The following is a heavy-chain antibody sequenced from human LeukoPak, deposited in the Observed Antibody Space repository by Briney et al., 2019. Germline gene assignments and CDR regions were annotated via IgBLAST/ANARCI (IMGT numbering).Heavy chain of an antibody. D-gene: IGHD5-24*01. CDR2: ISSNGGST. J-gene: IGHJ4*02. CDR1: GFTFSSYA. V-gene: IGHV3-64*01. CDR3: ARKGDGDGRYDY. Sequence: GGFLRLSCAASGFTFSSYAMHWVRQAPGKGLEYVSAISSNGGSTHYTNSVKGRFTISRDNSKNTLYLQMGSLRAEDMAVYYCARKGDGDGRYDYWGQGTLVTVSS.